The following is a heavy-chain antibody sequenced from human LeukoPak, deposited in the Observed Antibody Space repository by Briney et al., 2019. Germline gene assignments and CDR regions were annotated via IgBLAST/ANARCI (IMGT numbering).Heavy chain of an antibody. D-gene: IGHD3-16*01. J-gene: IGHJ5*02. CDR2: IYYSGST. CDR3: ARVWGTINWFDP. CDR1: GGSISSGDYY. Sequence: PSQTLSLTCTVFGGSISSGDYYWSWIRQPPGKGLEWIGYIYYSGSTYYNPSLKSRVTISVDTSKNQFSLKLSSVTAADTAVYYCARVWGTINWFDPWGQGTLVTVSS. V-gene: IGHV4-30-4*01.